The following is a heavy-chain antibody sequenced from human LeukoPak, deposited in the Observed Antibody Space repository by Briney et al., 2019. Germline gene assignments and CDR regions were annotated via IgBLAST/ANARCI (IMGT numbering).Heavy chain of an antibody. V-gene: IGHV5-51*01. J-gene: IGHJ5*02. D-gene: IGHD3-16*01. CDR3: ARLEEDLTLGVAGYWFVP. Sequence: GESLKSSCKGSGYSFTSYWIGWVRQMPGKGLEWMGIIYPGDSDTRYSPSFQGQVTLSADKSINTAYLQWSSLRASDTAMYYCARLEEDLTLGVAGYWFVPWGQGTLVTVS. CDR2: IYPGDSDT. CDR1: GYSFTSYW.